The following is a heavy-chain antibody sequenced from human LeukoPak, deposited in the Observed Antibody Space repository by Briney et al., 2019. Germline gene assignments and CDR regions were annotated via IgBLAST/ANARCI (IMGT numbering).Heavy chain of an antibody. CDR1: GFTFSSYG. CDR3: ARDLREGYSYGYLDYYYGMDV. V-gene: IGHV3-33*01. CDR2: IWYDGSNK. J-gene: IGHJ6*02. Sequence: GGSLRLSCAASGFTFSSYGMHWVRQAPGKGLEWVAVIWYDGSNKYYADSVKGRFTISRDNSKNTLYLQMNSLRAEDTAVYYCARDLREGYSYGYLDYYYGMDVWGQGTTVTVSS. D-gene: IGHD5-18*01.